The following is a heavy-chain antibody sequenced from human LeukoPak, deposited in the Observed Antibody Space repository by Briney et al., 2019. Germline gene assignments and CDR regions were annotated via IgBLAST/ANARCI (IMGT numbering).Heavy chain of an antibody. CDR3: AREVMDYYGSGSSYYFDY. CDR2: ISSSSSYI. Sequence: GGSLRLSCAASGFTFSSYSMNWVRQAPGKGLEWVSSISSSSSYIYYADSVKGRFTISRDNAKNSLYLQMNSLRAEDTAVYYCAREVMDYYGSGSSYYFDYWGQGTLVTVSS. J-gene: IGHJ4*02. V-gene: IGHV3-21*01. CDR1: GFTFSSYS. D-gene: IGHD3-10*01.